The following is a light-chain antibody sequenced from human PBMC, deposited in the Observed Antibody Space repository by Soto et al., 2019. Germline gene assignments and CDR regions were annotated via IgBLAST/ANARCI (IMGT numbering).Light chain of an antibody. J-gene: IGLJ2*01. V-gene: IGLV2-14*03. CDR3: SSYTAISTLV. Sequence: QSALTQPATVSGSPGQSITISCTGTSSDIGDYDYVSWYQQHPGKAPKLIIYDVSNRPSGVSTRFSGSKSGNTASLTISGLQSEDEADYYCSSYTAISTLVFGGGTKLTVL. CDR2: DVS. CDR1: SSDIGDYDY.